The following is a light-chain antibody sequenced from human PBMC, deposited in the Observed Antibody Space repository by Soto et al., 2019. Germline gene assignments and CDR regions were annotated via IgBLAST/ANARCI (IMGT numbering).Light chain of an antibody. CDR1: ESISSW. CDR2: KAS. V-gene: IGKV1-5*03. J-gene: IGKJ1*01. Sequence: GDRVIITCRASESISSWLAWYQQKPRKAPKLLIYKASTLASGVPSRFSGSGSGTGLTLTITSLQPDDFATYYCQQYNSYPWTFGQGTKV. CDR3: QQYNSYPWT.